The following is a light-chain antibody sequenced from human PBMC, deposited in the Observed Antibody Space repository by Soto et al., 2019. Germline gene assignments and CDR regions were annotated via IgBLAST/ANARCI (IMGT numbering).Light chain of an antibody. CDR2: AAS. Sequence: DIQMTQSPSSLSASVGDRVTITCRASQGSSNYLAWYQQKPGKGPKLLIYAASTVQSGVPSRFSGSGSGTDLNLNISSVQAEDVENYDCQKYSSAPLSFGGGPKVEIK. CDR1: QGSSNY. J-gene: IGKJ4*01. CDR3: QKYSSAPLS. V-gene: IGKV1-27*01.